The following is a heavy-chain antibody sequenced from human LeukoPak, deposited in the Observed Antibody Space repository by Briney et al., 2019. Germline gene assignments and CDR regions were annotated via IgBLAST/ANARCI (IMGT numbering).Heavy chain of an antibody. CDR1: GYTFTNYD. J-gene: IGHJ4*02. D-gene: IGHD3-16*01. V-gene: IGHV1-8*01. CDR3: AREGETFDY. CDR2: VNPNDGNT. Sequence: GASVKVSRKASGYTFTNYDINWVRQATGQGLEWMGWVNPNDGNTGYAQRFQGRVTMTRNTSISTVYLELSSLRSVDTAVYFCAREGETFDYWGQGTLITVSS.